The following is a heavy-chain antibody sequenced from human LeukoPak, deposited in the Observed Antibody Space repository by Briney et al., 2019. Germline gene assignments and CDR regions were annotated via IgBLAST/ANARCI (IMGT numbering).Heavy chain of an antibody. Sequence: PSETLSLTCTVSGGSISSYYWSWIRQPPGKGLEWIGYIYYSGSTNYNPSLKSRVTISVDTSKNQFSLKLSSVTAADTAVYYCARGGYCSSISCPIYYYYYGMDVWGQGTTVTVSS. CDR1: GGSISSYY. J-gene: IGHJ6*02. D-gene: IGHD2-2*01. V-gene: IGHV4-59*01. CDR2: IYYSGST. CDR3: ARGGYCSSISCPIYYYYYGMDV.